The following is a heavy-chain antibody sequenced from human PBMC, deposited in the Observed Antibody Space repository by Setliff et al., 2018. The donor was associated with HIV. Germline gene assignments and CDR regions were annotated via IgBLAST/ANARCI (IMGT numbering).Heavy chain of an antibody. V-gene: IGHV3-7*03. CDR1: GFTFSNFW. CDR2: ISPDGNRN. CDR3: ARAPIAPAGMHYYYYYMDV. Sequence: GGSLRLSCAASGFTFSNFWMHWVRQAPGKGLEWVASISPDGNRNHCVGSVKGRFTASRDNSKSSLYLQMNSLRAEDTAVYYCARAPIAPAGMHYYYYYMDVWGKGTTVTVSS. D-gene: IGHD6-13*01. J-gene: IGHJ6*03.